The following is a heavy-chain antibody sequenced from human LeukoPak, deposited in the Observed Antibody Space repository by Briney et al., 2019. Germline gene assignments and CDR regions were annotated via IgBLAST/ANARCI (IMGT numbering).Heavy chain of an antibody. D-gene: IGHD2-15*01. CDR2: LSSGGGSP. Sequence: GGSLRLSCAASGFTFSSYWMTWVRQAPGKGLEWISGLSSGGGSPYYADSVKGRFTISRDNSKNTLFLQMNSLRAEDTAIYYCTKVTSTGSCYQSDYWGQGTLVTVSS. CDR3: TKVTSTGSCYQSDY. J-gene: IGHJ4*02. V-gene: IGHV3-23*01. CDR1: GFTFSSYW.